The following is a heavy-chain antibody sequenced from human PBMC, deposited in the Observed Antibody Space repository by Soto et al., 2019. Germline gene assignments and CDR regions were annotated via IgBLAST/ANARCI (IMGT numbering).Heavy chain of an antibody. CDR2: ISSSSSTI. J-gene: IGHJ5*02. CDR1: GFTFSSYS. V-gene: IGHV3-48*02. CDR3: ARGRGYCSGGSCYPSGWFDP. Sequence: GSLRLSCAASGFTFSSYSMNWVRQAPGKGLEWVSYISSSSSTIYYADSVKGRFTISRDNAKNSLYLQMNSLRDEDTAVYYCARGRGYCSGGSCYPSGWFDPWGQGTLVTVSS. D-gene: IGHD2-15*01.